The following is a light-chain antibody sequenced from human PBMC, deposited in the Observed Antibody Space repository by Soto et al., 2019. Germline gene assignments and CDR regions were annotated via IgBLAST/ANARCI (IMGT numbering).Light chain of an antibody. CDR2: AAS. V-gene: IGKV1-39*01. CDR1: QSIGGF. Sequence: DIQMTQSPSSLSVSVGDRVTITCRASQSIGGFLNWYQQKLGKAPKLLIYAASSLQSGVPSRFSGSGSGTDFTLTISSLQPEDFATYYCQQLNSYPLTFGGGTKVDIK. J-gene: IGKJ4*01. CDR3: QQLNSYPLT.